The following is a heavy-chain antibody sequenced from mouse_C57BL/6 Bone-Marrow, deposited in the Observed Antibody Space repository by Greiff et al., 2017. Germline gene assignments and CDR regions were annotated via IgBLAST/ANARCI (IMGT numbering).Heavy chain of an antibody. Sequence: QVQLKESGAELAKPGASVKLSCKASGYTFTSYWMHWVKQRPGQGLEWIGYINPSSGYTKYNQKFKDKATLTADKSSSTAYMQLSSLTYEDSAVYYCASLFITTDYAMDYWGQGTSVTVSS. CDR2: INPSSGYT. CDR1: GYTFTSYW. J-gene: IGHJ4*01. D-gene: IGHD1-1*01. CDR3: ASLFITTDYAMDY. V-gene: IGHV1-7*01.